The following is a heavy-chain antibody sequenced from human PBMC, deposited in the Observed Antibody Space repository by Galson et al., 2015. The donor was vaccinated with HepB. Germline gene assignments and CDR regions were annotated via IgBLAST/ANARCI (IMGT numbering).Heavy chain of an antibody. CDR1: GGSISSYY. CDR3: ARAIAVAGTIWLDYFDY. V-gene: IGHV4-59*01. J-gene: IGHJ4*02. CDR2: IYYSGST. D-gene: IGHD6-19*01. Sequence: ETLSLTCTVSGGSISSYYWSWIRQPPGKGLEWIGYIYYSGSTNYNPSLKSRVTISVDTSKNQFSLKLSSVTAADTAVYYCARAIAVAGTIWLDYFDYWGQGTLVTVSS.